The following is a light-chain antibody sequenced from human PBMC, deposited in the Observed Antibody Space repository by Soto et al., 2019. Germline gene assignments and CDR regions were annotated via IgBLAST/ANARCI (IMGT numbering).Light chain of an antibody. CDR1: QSISNC. Sequence: DIQMTQSPATLPASLGDRATITCRASQSISNCLAWYQQKPGPAPKVLIYHASNLQSGFPSRFSGSGFGTDSTLTSSRLPPDDSATYCHQQSYMRPRTFGPGTKVDIK. CDR2: HAS. CDR3: QQSYMRPRT. J-gene: IGKJ3*01. V-gene: IGKV1-5*01.